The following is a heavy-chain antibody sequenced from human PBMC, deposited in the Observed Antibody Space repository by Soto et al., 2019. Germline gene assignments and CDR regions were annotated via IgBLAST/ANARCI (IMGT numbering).Heavy chain of an antibody. Sequence: EVQLLXSGGGLVQPGGSLXLSCAASGFTFSIYAMSWVRQAPGKGLEWVSDISSSGTGTYYADSVKGRFTXXXXXXXXXXXXXXXXXXXXXXXXYYCGXRRGXVXASIDYXGQGXXVTV. D-gene: IGHD3-10*01. J-gene: IGHJ4*02. CDR1: GFTFSIYA. CDR3: GXRRGXVXASIDY. V-gene: IGHV3-23*01. CDR2: ISSSGTGT.